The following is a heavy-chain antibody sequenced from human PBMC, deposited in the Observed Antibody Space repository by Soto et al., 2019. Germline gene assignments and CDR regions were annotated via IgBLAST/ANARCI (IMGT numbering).Heavy chain of an antibody. Sequence: SETLSLTCTVSGGSISSYYWSWIRQPPGKGLEWIGYIYYSGSTNYNPSLKSRVTISVDTSKNQFSLKLSSVTAADTAVYYCARSIAARPDWFDPWGQGTLVTVSS. J-gene: IGHJ5*02. CDR2: IYYSGST. CDR1: GGSISSYY. V-gene: IGHV4-59*01. D-gene: IGHD6-6*01. CDR3: ARSIAARPDWFDP.